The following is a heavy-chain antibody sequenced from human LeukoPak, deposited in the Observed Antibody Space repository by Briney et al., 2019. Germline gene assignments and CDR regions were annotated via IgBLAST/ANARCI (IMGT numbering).Heavy chain of an antibody. V-gene: IGHV4-30-2*01. CDR2: IYHSGST. CDR3: ARGGAARSFDY. CDR1: GGSISSGGYS. D-gene: IGHD6-6*01. Sequence: SETLSLTCAVSGGSISSGGYSWSWIRQPPGKGLEWIGYIYHSGSTYYNPSLKSRVTISVDRSKNQFSLKLSSVTAADTAVYYCARGGAARSFDYWGQGTLVTVSS. J-gene: IGHJ4*02.